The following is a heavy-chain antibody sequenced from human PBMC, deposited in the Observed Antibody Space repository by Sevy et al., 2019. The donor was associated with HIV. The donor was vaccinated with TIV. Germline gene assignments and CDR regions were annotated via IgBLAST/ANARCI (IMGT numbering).Heavy chain of an antibody. Sequence: GAPRLLLTNSGFTLGGYGMEWFRQASGKGVGWGGFLSRKSYEAYGGTKEYGASVKGRFIISRDDSKSIAYLQMNSLKTEDTAVYYCTRGLATADTPEYYFDYWGQGTLVTVSS. CDR1: GFTLGGYG. D-gene: IGHD5-12*01. J-gene: IGHJ4*02. CDR3: TRGLATADTPEYYFDY. V-gene: IGHV3-49*03. CDR2: LSRKSYEAYGGTK.